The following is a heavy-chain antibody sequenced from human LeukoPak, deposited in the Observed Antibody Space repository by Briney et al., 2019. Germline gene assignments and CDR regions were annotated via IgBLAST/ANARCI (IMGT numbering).Heavy chain of an antibody. CDR1: GFTFSSYA. D-gene: IGHD3-10*01. CDR3: AKAIDGSGSYYSGYFDY. CDR2: ISGSGGST. J-gene: IGHJ4*02. V-gene: IGHV3-23*01. Sequence: GGSLRLSCAASGFTFSSYAMSWVRQAPGKGLEWVSSISGSGGSTYYADSVKGRFTISRDNSKNTLYLQMNSLRAEDTAVYYCAKAIDGSGSYYSGYFDYWGQGTLVTASS.